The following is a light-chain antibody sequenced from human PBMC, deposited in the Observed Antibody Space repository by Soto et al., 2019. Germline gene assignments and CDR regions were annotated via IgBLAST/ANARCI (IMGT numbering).Light chain of an antibody. V-gene: IGLV2-23*01. CDR2: EGS. CDR3: CSYAGSSTLYV. CDR1: SSDVWTYNL. J-gene: IGLJ1*01. Sequence: QSVLTQPASVSGSPGQSITISCTGTSSDVWTYNLVSWYQQHPGKAPKLMIYEGSKRPSGVSNRFSGSKSGNTASLTISGLQDEDEADYYCCSYAGSSTLYVFGTGTKLTVL.